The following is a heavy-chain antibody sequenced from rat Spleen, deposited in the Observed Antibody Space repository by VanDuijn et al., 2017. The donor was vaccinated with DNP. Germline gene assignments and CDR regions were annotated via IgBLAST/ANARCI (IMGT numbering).Heavy chain of an antibody. CDR3: TRDGEINSGGYYFDS. V-gene: IGHV2S63*01. CDR1: GFSLTDYS. J-gene: IGHJ2*01. CDR2: MWSGGTT. Sequence: EVQLKESGPGLVQPSQTLSLTCTVSGFSLTDYSVHWVRQPPGKGLEWMGVMWSGGTTAYTSALKSRLSIGRDTSKSQVFLKMNSLQTEDTAIYYCTRDGEINSGGYYFDSWGQGVMVTVPS. D-gene: IGHD1-11*01.